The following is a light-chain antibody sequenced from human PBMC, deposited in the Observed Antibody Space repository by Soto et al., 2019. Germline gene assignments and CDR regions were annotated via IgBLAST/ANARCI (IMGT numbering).Light chain of an antibody. CDR3: QQYGTSPWT. J-gene: IGKJ1*01. Sequence: ELVLTQSPGTLSLFPGERATLSCRATQSVSSNYLAWYQQKPVQAPRLLIYIASSRATGIPDRFSGSGSGTEFTLTISRLEPEDFAVYYCQQYGTSPWTFGQGTKVEIK. CDR2: IAS. CDR1: QSVSSNY. V-gene: IGKV3-20*01.